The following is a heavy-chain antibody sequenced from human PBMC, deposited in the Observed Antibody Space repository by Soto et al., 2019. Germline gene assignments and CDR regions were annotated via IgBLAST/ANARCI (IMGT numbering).Heavy chain of an antibody. V-gene: IGHV3-48*01. CDR3: ARVLDLRIDAFDI. CDR1: GFTFISYS. Sequence: GGSLRLSCAASGFTFISYSMNWVLQAPGKGLEWVSYISSSSSTIYYADSVKGRFTISRDNAKNSLYLQMNSLRAEDTAVYYCARVLDLRIDAFDIWGQGTMVTVSS. CDR2: ISSSSSTI. D-gene: IGHD4-17*01. J-gene: IGHJ3*02.